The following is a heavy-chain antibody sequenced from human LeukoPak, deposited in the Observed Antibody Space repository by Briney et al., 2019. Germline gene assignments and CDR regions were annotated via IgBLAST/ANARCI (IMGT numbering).Heavy chain of an antibody. CDR2: ISGSGGST. D-gene: IGHD6-19*01. J-gene: IGHJ4*02. CDR1: GFTFSSYA. V-gene: IGHV3-23*01. Sequence: GGSLRLSCAASGFTFSSYAMSWVRQAPGKGLEWVSTISGSGGSTYYADSVKGRFTISRDNSKNTLYLQMNSLRAEDTTLYYCSNGRTSSGTLQHDYWGQGTLVTVSS. CDR3: SNGRTSSGTLQHDY.